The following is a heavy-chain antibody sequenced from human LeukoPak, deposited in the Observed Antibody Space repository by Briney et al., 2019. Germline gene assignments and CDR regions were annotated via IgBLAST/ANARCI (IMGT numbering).Heavy chain of an antibody. J-gene: IGHJ5*02. Sequence: PGRSLRLSCAASGFTFSSYGMHWVRQAPGKGLEWVSAISGSGGSTYYADSVKGRFTISRDNSKNTLYLQMNSLRAEDTAVYYCAKEGPLGFGELPNWFDPWGQGTLVTVSS. CDR1: GFTFSSYG. D-gene: IGHD3-10*01. CDR2: ISGSGGST. CDR3: AKEGPLGFGELPNWFDP. V-gene: IGHV3-23*01.